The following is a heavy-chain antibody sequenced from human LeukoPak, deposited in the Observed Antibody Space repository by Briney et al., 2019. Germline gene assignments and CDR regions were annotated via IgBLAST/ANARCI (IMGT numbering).Heavy chain of an antibody. V-gene: IGHV4-61*09. CDR2: IYTNGST. D-gene: IGHD3-22*01. CDR1: GGSISSGNYY. J-gene: IGHJ4*02. CDR3: ARVTGYMIEDYFDY. Sequence: PSETLSLTCTVSGGSISSGNYYWSWIRQPAGKGLEWIGHIYTNGSTNYNPSLKSRVTISVDTSKNQFSLKLRSVTAADTAVYYCARVTGYMIEDYFDYWGQGTLVTVSS.